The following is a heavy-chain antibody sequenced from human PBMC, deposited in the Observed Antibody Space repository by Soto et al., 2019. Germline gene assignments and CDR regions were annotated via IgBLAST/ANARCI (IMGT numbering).Heavy chain of an antibody. V-gene: IGHV3-11*01. D-gene: IGHD3-3*01. CDR2: ISSSGSTI. CDR1: GFTFSDYY. Sequence: GGSLRLSCAASGFTFSDYYMSWIRQAPGKGLEWVSYISSSGSTIYYADSVKGRFTISRDNAKNSLYLQMNSLRAEDTAVYYCAREYYDFWSGHYFDYWGQGTLVTVSS. J-gene: IGHJ4*02. CDR3: AREYYDFWSGHYFDY.